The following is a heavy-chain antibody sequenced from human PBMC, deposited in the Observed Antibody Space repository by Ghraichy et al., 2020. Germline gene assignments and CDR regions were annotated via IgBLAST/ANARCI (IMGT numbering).Heavy chain of an antibody. CDR1: GGSIYTNAHH. CDR3: VRHIMSVYGSGWHGAGVIES. J-gene: IGHJ4*02. CDR2: IFYSGTT. V-gene: IGHV4-39*01. D-gene: IGHD3-3*01. Sequence: SETLSLTCTVSGGSIYTNAHHWGWIRQSPGKGLEWLATIFYSGTTDYNPSLRSRVHISVDPSRDQFSLTLSSVTVADTAVYYCVRHIMSVYGSGWHGAGVIESWGQGARVIISS.